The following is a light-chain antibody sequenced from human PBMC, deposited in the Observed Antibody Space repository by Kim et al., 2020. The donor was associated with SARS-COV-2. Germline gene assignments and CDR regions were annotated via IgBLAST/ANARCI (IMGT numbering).Light chain of an antibody. CDR1: QSVGNN. CDR2: DAS. Sequence: SVSPGERATRACRARQSVGNNLVWYQQKPGQAPRLLIYDASTRATGIPARFSGSGSGTEFTLTISSLQSEDFAVYYCQQYNNFRTFGQGTKVDIK. J-gene: IGKJ1*01. V-gene: IGKV3-15*01. CDR3: QQYNNFRT.